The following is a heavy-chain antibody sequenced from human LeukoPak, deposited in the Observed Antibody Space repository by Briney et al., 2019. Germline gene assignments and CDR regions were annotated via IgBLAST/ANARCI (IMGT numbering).Heavy chain of an antibody. CDR3: ATLWFGELGLY. D-gene: IGHD3-10*01. Sequence: GGSVRLSCPASGFTFRSYAMSWVRQAPGKGLEWVSAISGSGGSTYYADSVKGRFTIPRDNSKNTLSLQMNSLRAEDTAVYYCATLWFGELGLYWGQGTLVSVSS. J-gene: IGHJ4*02. CDR2: ISGSGGST. CDR1: GFTFRSYA. V-gene: IGHV3-23*01.